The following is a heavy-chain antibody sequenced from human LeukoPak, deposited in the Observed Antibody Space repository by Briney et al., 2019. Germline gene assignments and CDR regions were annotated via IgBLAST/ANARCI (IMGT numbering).Heavy chain of an antibody. CDR1: GGSFSSSNYY. Sequence: PSETLSLTCTVSGGSFSSSNYYWGWLRQPPGKGLEWIGNIYYSGSTYYNPSLKSRFTISADTSKNQFSLRLSSVSAADTAVYYCTRQVEDRYTVCLDHWGQGTLVTVSS. D-gene: IGHD5-24*01. J-gene: IGHJ4*02. V-gene: IGHV4-39*01. CDR3: TRQVEDRYTVCLDH. CDR2: IYYSGST.